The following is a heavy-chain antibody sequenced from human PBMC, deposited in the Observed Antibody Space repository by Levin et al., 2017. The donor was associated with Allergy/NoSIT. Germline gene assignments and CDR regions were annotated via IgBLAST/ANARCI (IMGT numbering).Heavy chain of an antibody. CDR3: AKADTAVVTYYFDY. Sequence: SLKISCAASGFTFDDYAMHWVRQAPGKGLEWVSGISWNSGRIAYADSVKGRFTISRDNAKNSLYLQVNTLRAEDTALYYCAKADTAVVTYYFDYWGQGTLVTVSS. D-gene: IGHD5-18*01. CDR1: GFTFDDYA. CDR2: ISWNSGRI. J-gene: IGHJ4*02. V-gene: IGHV3-9*01.